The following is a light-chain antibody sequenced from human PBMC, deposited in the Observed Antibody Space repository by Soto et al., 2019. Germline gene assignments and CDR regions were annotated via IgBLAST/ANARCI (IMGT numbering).Light chain of an antibody. CDR1: QDISNY. J-gene: IGKJ3*01. Sequence: DIQMTQSPSSLSASVGDRVTITCQASQDISNYLNWYQQKPGKAPKLLIYDASNLETGVPSRFSGSGSGTDFTFTISSLQPEDIATYYCQQYDNLLRSTFGPGTKVDIQ. CDR2: DAS. V-gene: IGKV1-33*01. CDR3: QQYDNLLRST.